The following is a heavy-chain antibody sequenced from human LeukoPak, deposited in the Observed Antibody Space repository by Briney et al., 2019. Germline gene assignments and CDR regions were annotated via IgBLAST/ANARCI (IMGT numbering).Heavy chain of an antibody. CDR3: ARAFGLSGDAFDI. CDR1: GFTVSSNF. Sequence: GGSLRLSCAASGFTVSSNFMNWVRQAPGKGLEWVSVIYSGGSTYYADSVKGRFTISRDNSKNTLYLQMNSLRAEDTAVYYCARAFGLSGDAFDIWGQGTMVTVSS. CDR2: IYSGGST. J-gene: IGHJ3*02. V-gene: IGHV3-53*01. D-gene: IGHD3-10*01.